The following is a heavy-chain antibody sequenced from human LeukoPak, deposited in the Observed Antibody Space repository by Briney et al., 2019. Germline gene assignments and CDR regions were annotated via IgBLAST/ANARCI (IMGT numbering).Heavy chain of an antibody. Sequence: GSLRLSCEASGFTLSIYWMSWVRQAPGKGLEWVANINQDGSDKYYVDSVKGRFTISRDNGKKALHLQMSSLRVEDTAVYHCARGFDGYYGFDIWGQGTMVTVSS. CDR3: ARGFDGYYGFDI. D-gene: IGHD5-24*01. J-gene: IGHJ3*02. CDR2: INQDGSDK. V-gene: IGHV3-7*05. CDR1: GFTLSIYW.